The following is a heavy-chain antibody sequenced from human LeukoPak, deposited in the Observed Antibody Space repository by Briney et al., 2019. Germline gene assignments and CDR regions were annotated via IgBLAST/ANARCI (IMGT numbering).Heavy chain of an antibody. V-gene: IGHV3-66*01. CDR2: IYSGGTT. J-gene: IGHJ6*02. Sequence: AGGSLRLSCAVSGFTVSGNYMSWVRQAPGKGLEWVSMIYSGGTTYYADSVKGRFTISRDNAKNSLYLQMNSLRAEDTAVYYCAGWQQLVQVYYYGMDVWGQGTTVTVSS. D-gene: IGHD6-13*01. CDR3: AGWQQLVQVYYYGMDV. CDR1: GFTVSGNY.